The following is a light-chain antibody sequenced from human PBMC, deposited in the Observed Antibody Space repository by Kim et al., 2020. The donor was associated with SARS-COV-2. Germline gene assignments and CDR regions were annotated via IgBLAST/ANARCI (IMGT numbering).Light chain of an antibody. CDR1: QRVSNN. CDR3: QQYNDWPLIT. CDR2: GAS. V-gene: IGKV3-15*01. J-gene: IGKJ4*01. Sequence: GERVPPNCRAHQRVSNNLAWYQQQPGQAPRLLIHGASTRAAGIPARFSGSGSGTEFTLTISSLQSDDSAVYYCQQYNDWPLITFGGGTKVDIK.